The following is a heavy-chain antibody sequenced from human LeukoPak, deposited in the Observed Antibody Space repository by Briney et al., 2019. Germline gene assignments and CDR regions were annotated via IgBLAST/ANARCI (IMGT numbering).Heavy chain of an antibody. V-gene: IGHV3-9*01. CDR1: GFTFDDYA. CDR3: AKGPTYYYGSDWFDP. CDR2: ISWNSGSI. Sequence: GGSLRLSCAASGFTFDDYAMHWVRQAPGKGLEWVSGISWNSGSIGYADSVKGRFTISRDNAKNSLYLQMNSLRAEDTALYYCAKGPTYYYGSDWFDPWGQGTLVTVSS. J-gene: IGHJ5*02. D-gene: IGHD3-10*01.